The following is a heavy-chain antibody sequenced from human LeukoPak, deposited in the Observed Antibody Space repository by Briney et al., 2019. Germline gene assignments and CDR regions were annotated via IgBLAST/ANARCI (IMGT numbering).Heavy chain of an antibody. CDR3: ATTVAVARPWYFDY. D-gene: IGHD6-19*01. V-gene: IGHV1-2*02. Sequence: GASVKVSCKASGYTFTGYYMHWVRQAPGQGLEWMGWISPNSGGTNYAQKFQGRVTMTRDTSISTAYMELSRLRSDDTAVYYCATTVAVARPWYFDYWGQGTLVTVSS. CDR1: GYTFTGYY. J-gene: IGHJ4*02. CDR2: ISPNSGGT.